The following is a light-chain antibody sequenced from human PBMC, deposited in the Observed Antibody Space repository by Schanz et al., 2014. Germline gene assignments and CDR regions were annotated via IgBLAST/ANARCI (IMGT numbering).Light chain of an antibody. V-gene: IGKV1-12*01. CDR2: AAS. CDR1: QDIAIW. CDR3: QQAISFPVT. Sequence: DIQMTQSPSSVTASVGDRVTITCRASQDIAIWLAWYQQSPGKAPKLLISAASGLQSGVPSRFVGSGSGTDFTLTITSLQPEDSATYYCQQAISFPVTFGGGTKVEIK. J-gene: IGKJ4*01.